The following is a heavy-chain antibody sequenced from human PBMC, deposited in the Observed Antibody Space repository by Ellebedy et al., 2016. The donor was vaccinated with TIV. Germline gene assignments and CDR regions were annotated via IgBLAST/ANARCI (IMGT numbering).Heavy chain of an antibody. V-gene: IGHV4-38-2*02. Sequence: SETLSLXXNVSGYSISRGYSWGWIRQPPGKGLQWIGSISHAGDTDYRPSLKSRVTISQDTSKNQFSLRLTSVTAADTAVYYCARGEVGDFDSWGQGVLVTVSS. CDR2: ISHAGDT. CDR1: GYSISRGYS. D-gene: IGHD1-26*01. J-gene: IGHJ4*02. CDR3: ARGEVGDFDS.